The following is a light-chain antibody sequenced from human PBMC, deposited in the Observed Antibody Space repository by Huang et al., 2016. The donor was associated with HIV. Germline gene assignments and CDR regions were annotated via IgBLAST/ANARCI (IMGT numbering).Light chain of an antibody. CDR1: QSISRY. Sequence: DIQMTQTPSSVSASVGDRVTITCRASQSISRYLNWYQHKPGKAPKLLIYAASTLRSGVRSRFSGSGSGTEFTLTISSMQFEDFATYYCQQSYSTLPFTFGPGTKVDIK. J-gene: IGKJ3*01. V-gene: IGKV1-39*01. CDR3: QQSYSTLPFT. CDR2: AAS.